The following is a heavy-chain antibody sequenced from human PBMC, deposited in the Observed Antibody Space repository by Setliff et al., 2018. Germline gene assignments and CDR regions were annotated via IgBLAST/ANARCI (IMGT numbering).Heavy chain of an antibody. CDR3: ARDLLRLYSGYEGAFDI. D-gene: IGHD5-12*01. CDR1: GGTFSSYA. Sequence: SVKVSCKASGGTFSSYAISWVRQAPGQGLEWMGGIIPIFGTANYAQKFQGRVTMTRDTSTSTVYMELSSLRSEDTAVYYCARDLLRLYSGYEGAFDIWGQGTMVTVSS. CDR2: IIPIFGTA. J-gene: IGHJ3*02. V-gene: IGHV1-69*05.